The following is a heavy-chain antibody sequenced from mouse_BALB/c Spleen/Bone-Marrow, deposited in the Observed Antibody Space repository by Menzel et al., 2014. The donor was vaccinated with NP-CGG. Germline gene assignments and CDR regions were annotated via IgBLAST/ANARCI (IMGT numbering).Heavy chain of an antibody. CDR1: GFNFSDYG. CDR3: TRGGGSYVGYYFDY. Sequence: EVHLVQSGGGVVQPGGSRKLSCAASGFNFSDYGMAWVRLAPGKGPEWVAYISNLAYSINYAETLTGRFTISGDNAYNTLYLELSSLRFEDSAVYFCTRGGGSYVGYYFDYWGQGTSLTVSS. J-gene: IGHJ2*02. V-gene: IGHV5-15*02. D-gene: IGHD1-1*01. CDR2: ISNLAYSI.